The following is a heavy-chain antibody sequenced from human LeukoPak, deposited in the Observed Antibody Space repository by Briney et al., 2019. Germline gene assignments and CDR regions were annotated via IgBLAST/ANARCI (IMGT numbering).Heavy chain of an antibody. CDR3: SVSPKGSGWFIDY. V-gene: IGHV3-73*01. CDR1: GFTFSGSA. D-gene: IGHD6-19*01. CDR2: IRSKANNYAT. Sequence: GGSLRLSCAASGFTFSGSAMHWARQASGKGREWVGHIRSKANNYATAYAASVKGRFTISRDDSKNTAYLQMNSLKTEDTAVYYCSVSPKGSGWFIDYWGQGTRVTVSS. J-gene: IGHJ4*01.